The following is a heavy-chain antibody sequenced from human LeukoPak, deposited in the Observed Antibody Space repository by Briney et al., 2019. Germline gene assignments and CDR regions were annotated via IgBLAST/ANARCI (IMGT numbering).Heavy chain of an antibody. J-gene: IGHJ6*03. CDR3: ARGRRWPRRYYYYMDV. D-gene: IGHD5-24*01. Sequence: SETLSLTCTVSGYSISSGYYWGWIRQSPGKGLEWIGSIYHSGSTYYNPSLTSRVTISVDTSKNQFSLKLSSVTAADTAVYYCARGRRWPRRYYYYMDVWGKGTTVTVSS. V-gene: IGHV4-38-2*02. CDR2: IYHSGST. CDR1: GYSISSGYY.